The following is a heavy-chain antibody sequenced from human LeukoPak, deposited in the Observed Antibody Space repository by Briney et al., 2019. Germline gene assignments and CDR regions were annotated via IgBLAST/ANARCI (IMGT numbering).Heavy chain of an antibody. D-gene: IGHD3-3*01. CDR3: ARVFRDFWSGYYPMGGYYYYYYYMDV. CDR1: GFTFSSYS. J-gene: IGHJ6*03. Sequence: GGSLRLSCAASGFTFSSYSMNWVRQAPGKGLEWVSYISSSSSTIYYADSVKGRFTISRDNAKNSLYLQMNSLRDEDTAVYYCARVFRDFWSGYYPMGGYYYYYYYMDVWGKGTTVTASS. CDR2: ISSSSSTI. V-gene: IGHV3-48*02.